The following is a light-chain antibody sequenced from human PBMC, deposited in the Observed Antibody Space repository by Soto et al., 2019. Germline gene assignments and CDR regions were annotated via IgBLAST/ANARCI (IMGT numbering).Light chain of an antibody. V-gene: IGKV1-9*01. Sequence: DIQLTQSPSFLSASVGDRVTITCRASQGISSYLAWYQQPPGKAPKLLIYGASTLQRGVSSRFSGSGSGTEFTLTISSLQPEDFATYYCQHLNTYPRTFGQGTKLEFK. CDR1: QGISSY. CDR2: GAS. J-gene: IGKJ2*01. CDR3: QHLNTYPRT.